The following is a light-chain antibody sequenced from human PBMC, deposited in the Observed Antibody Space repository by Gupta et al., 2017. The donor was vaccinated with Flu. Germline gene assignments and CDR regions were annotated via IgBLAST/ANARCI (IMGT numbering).Light chain of an antibody. V-gene: IGLV2-23*02. CDR3: CSYAGSSILV. Sequence: QSALTQPASLSGSPGQSITLSCTGTSSDVGTFNLVSWYQQPPGEAPKLIISEVTKRPSGVSTRFSGSKSGNTASLTISGLQAEDEADYYCCSYAGSSILVFGGGTKLTVL. CDR2: EVT. CDR1: SSDVGTFNL. J-gene: IGLJ3*02.